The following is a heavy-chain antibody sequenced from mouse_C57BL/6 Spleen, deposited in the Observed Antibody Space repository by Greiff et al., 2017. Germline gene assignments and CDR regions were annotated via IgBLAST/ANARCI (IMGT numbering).Heavy chain of an antibody. J-gene: IGHJ3*01. CDR2: IYPGDGDT. V-gene: IGHV1-82*01. CDR1: GYAISSSW. D-gene: IGHD2-4*01. CDR3: ARSGDYDVPFAY. Sequence: VQGVESGPELVKPGASVKISCKASGYAISSSWMNWVKQRPGKGLEWIGRIYPGDGDTNYNGKFKGKATLTADKSSSTAYMQLSSLTSEDSAVYFCARSGDYDVPFAYWGQGTLVTVSA.